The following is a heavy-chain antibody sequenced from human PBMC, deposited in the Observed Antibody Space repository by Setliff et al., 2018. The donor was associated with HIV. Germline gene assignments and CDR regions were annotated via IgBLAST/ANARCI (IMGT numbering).Heavy chain of an antibody. J-gene: IGHJ6*02. D-gene: IGHD3-10*01. CDR1: GFIFSAYN. CDR3: ARSVIGYYYYGMDV. CDR2: IRYDGSNK. V-gene: IGHV3-30*02. Sequence: PGGSLRLSCAASGFIFSAYNMHWARQAPGKGLEWVAFIRYDGSNKYYADSVKGRFTISRDNSKNTLYLQMNSLRAEDTAVYYCARSVIGYYYYGMDVWGQGTLVTVSS.